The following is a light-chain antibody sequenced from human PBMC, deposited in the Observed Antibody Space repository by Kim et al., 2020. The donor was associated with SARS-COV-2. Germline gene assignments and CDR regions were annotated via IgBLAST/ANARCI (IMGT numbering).Light chain of an antibody. J-gene: IGLJ2*01. Sequence: QSALTQPPSASGSPGQSVTISCIGTSSDVGGYNYVSWYQQHPGKAPKLMIYEVSKRPSGVPDRFSGSKSGNTASLTVSGLQAEDEADYYCSSYAGSNYVVFGGGTKVTVL. CDR3: SSYAGSNYVV. V-gene: IGLV2-8*01. CDR2: EVS. CDR1: SSDVGGYNY.